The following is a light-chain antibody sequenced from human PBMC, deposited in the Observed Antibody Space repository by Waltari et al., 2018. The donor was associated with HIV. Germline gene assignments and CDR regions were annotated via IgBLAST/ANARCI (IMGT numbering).Light chain of an antibody. CDR1: SSDVGGYDF. J-gene: IGLJ1*01. CDR3: CSFAGSDTGV. Sequence: QSALTQPRSVSGSPGQSVTISCTGTSSDVGGYDFVSWYQQHPGKAPTLMIYEVNKRPSGISNRFSGSKSGNTASLTISGLQAEDEADYYCCSFAGSDTGVFGTGTKVTVL. V-gene: IGLV2-11*01. CDR2: EVN.